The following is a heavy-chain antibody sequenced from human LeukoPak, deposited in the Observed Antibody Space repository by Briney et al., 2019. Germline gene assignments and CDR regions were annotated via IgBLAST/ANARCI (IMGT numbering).Heavy chain of an antibody. CDR2: ISSGSSTV. CDR1: GFIFSNYN. CDR3: ARAYDYGDDFGVNF. D-gene: IGHD4-17*01. V-gene: IGHV3-48*04. Sequence: GGSLRLSCAVSGFIFSNYNMNWVRQAPGKGLEWVSYISSGSSTVYYADSVKGRFTISRDNAKNTLYLQMNSLRAEDTAVYYCARAYDYGDDFGVNFRGQGTLVTVSS. J-gene: IGHJ4*02.